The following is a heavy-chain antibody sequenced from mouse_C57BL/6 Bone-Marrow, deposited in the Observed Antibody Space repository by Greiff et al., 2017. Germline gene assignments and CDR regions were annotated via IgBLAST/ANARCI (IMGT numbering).Heavy chain of an antibody. J-gene: IGHJ2*01. Sequence: DVKLVESGGGLVKPGGSLKLSCAASGFTFSSYTMSWVRQTPEKRLEWVATISGGGGNTYYPDSVKGRFTISRDNAKNTLYLQMSSLWSEDTALYYCARGYYYGSSLYFDYWGQGTTLTVSS. D-gene: IGHD1-1*01. CDR3: ARGYYYGSSLYFDY. V-gene: IGHV5-9*01. CDR2: ISGGGGNT. CDR1: GFTFSSYT.